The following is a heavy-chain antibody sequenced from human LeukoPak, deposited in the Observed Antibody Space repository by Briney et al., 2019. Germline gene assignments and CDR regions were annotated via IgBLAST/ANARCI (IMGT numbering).Heavy chain of an antibody. D-gene: IGHD2-21*01. CDR2: INHSGST. CDR1: GGSFSGYY. J-gene: IGHJ4*02. Sequence: PSETLSLTCAVYGGSFSGYYWSWIRQPPGKGLEWIGEINHSGSTNYNPSLKSRVTISVDTSKNQFSLKLSSAIAADTAVYHCAGYVAPGYYFDYWGQGTLVTVSS. V-gene: IGHV4-34*01. CDR3: AGYVAPGYYFDY.